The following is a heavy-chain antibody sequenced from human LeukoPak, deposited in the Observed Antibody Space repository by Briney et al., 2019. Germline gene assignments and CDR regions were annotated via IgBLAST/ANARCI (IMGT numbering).Heavy chain of an antibody. CDR3: ARHWKYYFDY. D-gene: IGHD1-1*01. CDR2: TYYRSKWYN. CDR1: GDSFSSNSAA. Sequence: SQTLSLTCAISGDSFSSNSAAWNWLRQSPSRGLEWLGRTYYRSKWYNDYAVSVKSLITINPDTSKNQFSLQLNSVTPEDTAVYYCARHWKYYFDYWGQGTLVTVSS. V-gene: IGHV6-1*01. J-gene: IGHJ4*02.